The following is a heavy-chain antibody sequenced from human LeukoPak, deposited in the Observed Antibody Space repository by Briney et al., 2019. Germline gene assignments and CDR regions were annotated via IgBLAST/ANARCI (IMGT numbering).Heavy chain of an antibody. Sequence: PSETLSLTCAVYGGSFSGYYWSWIRQPPGKGLEWIGEINHSGSTNYNPPLKSRVTISVDTSKNQFSLKLSSVTAADTAVYYCARHYYFLARYYFDYWGQGTLVTVSS. CDR2: INHSGST. J-gene: IGHJ4*02. V-gene: IGHV4-34*01. CDR3: ARHYYFLARYYFDY. D-gene: IGHD3-10*01. CDR1: GGSFSGYY.